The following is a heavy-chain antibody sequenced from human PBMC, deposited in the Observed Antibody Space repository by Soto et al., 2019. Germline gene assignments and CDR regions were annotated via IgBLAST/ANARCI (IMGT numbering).Heavy chain of an antibody. D-gene: IGHD3-10*01. CDR3: AKGTMVRGYDVFDT. J-gene: IGHJ3*02. CDR2: ISYDGSKK. V-gene: IGHV3-30*18. CDR1: GFNLSSYG. Sequence: QVQLVESGGGVVQPGRSLRLSCAASGFNLSSYGMDWVHQAPGKGLEWVAVISYDGSKKYYVDSVKGRFTISRDNSKNTLFLQMNSLKAEDTAVYYCAKGTMVRGYDVFDTWGQGTMVTVSS.